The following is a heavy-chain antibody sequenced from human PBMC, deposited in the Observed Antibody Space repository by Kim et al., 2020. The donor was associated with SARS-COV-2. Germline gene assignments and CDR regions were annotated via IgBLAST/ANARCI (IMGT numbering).Heavy chain of an antibody. CDR3: AAHVLLWFGESNWFDP. J-gene: IGHJ5*02. Sequence: SETLSLTCTVSGGSISSSSYYWGWIRQPPGKGLEWIGSIYYSGSTYYNPSLKSRVTISVDTSKNQFSLKLSSVTAADTAVYYCAAHVLLWFGESNWFDPWGQGTLVTVSS. CDR2: IYYSGST. CDR1: GGSISSSSYY. D-gene: IGHD3-10*01. V-gene: IGHV4-39*01.